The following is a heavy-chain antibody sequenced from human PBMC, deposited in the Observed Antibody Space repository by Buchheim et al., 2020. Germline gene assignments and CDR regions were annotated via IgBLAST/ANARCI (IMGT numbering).Heavy chain of an antibody. D-gene: IGHD3-10*01. CDR2: IDPSDSYT. J-gene: IGHJ6*02. CDR1: GYSFTSYW. CDR3: ARHHYYGSGSYYNTRIYYGMDV. Sequence: EVQLVQSGAEVKKPGESLRISCKGSGYSFTSYWISWVRQMPGKGLEWMGRIDPSDSYTNYSPSFQGHVTISADKSISNAYLQWSSLKASDTAMYYCARHHYYGSGSYYNTRIYYGMDVWGQGTT. V-gene: IGHV5-10-1*03.